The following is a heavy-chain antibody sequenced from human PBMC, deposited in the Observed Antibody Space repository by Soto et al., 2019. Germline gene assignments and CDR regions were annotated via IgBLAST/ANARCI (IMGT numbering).Heavy chain of an antibody. J-gene: IGHJ4*02. CDR2: IYPGDSDT. V-gene: IGHV5-51*01. CDR1: GYSFTSYW. Sequence: PGESLKISCKGSGYSFTSYWIGWVRQMPGKGLEWMGIIYPGDSDTRYSPSFQGQVTISADKSISTAYLQWSSLKASDTAMYYCARGPPYYYDSSGPFDYWGQGTLVTVSS. CDR3: ARGPPYYYDSSGPFDY. D-gene: IGHD3-22*01.